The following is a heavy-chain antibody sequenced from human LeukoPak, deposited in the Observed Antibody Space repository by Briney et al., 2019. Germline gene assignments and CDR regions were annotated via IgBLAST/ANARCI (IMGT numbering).Heavy chain of an antibody. CDR3: ARGLQRLPAGGC. D-gene: IGHD6-25*01. CDR2: INHSGST. J-gene: IGHJ4*02. CDR1: GGSLSGYY. Sequence: SETLSLTCAVYGGSLSGYYWSWIRQPPGKGLEWIGEINHSGSTNYNPSLKSRVTISIDTSKNQFSLNLSSVTAADTAVYYCARGLQRLPAGGCWGQGTLVTVSS. V-gene: IGHV4-34*01.